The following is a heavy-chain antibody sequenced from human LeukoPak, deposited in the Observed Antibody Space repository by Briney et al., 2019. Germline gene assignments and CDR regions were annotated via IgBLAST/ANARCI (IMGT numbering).Heavy chain of an antibody. CDR1: GFTFSSYG. CDR3: AKELNYYDTSGSY. V-gene: IGHV3-23*01. J-gene: IGHJ4*02. CDR2: ISGSGGST. Sequence: TGGSLRLSCAASGFTFSSYGMSWVRQAPGKGLEWVSAISGSGGSTYYADSVKGRFTISRDNSKNMLYLQMNSLRAEDMAVYYCAKELNYYDTSGSYWGQGTLVTVSS. D-gene: IGHD3-22*01.